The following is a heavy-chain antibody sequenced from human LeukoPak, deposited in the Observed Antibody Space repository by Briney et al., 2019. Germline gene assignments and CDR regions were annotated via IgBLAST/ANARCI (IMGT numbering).Heavy chain of an antibody. CDR3: ARNRAYCTSTSCYNDY. J-gene: IGHJ4*02. Sequence: ASVQVSFKASGYPFTIYYMHWVRPAPGQGLGWRGWNNPNSGGTSYSRRFQGRVTMTRDTSISTAYMELSRLTSDETAVYYCARNRAYCTSTSCYNDYWGQGALVTVSS. CDR1: GYPFTIYY. CDR2: NNPNSGGT. D-gene: IGHD2-2*02. V-gene: IGHV1-2*02.